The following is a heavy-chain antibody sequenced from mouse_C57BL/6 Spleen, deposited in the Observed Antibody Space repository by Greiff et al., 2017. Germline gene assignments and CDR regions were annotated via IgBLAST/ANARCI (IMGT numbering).Heavy chain of an antibody. D-gene: IGHD2-3*01. CDR2: ILPGGGST. CDR3: ARHDPVLYAMDY. V-gene: IGHV1-9*01. Sequence: QVQLKESGAELMKPGASVKLSCKATGYTFTGYWIEWVKQRPGHGLEWIGEILPGGGSTNYSEKFKGKATFTADTSSNTAYMQLSSLTTEDSAIYYCARHDPVLYAMDYWGQGTSVTVSS. J-gene: IGHJ4*01. CDR1: GYTFTGYW.